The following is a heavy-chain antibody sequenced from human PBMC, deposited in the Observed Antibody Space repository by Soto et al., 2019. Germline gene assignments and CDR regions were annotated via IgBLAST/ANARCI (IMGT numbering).Heavy chain of an antibody. CDR3: ARRGLYYYDSSGAHAFDI. CDR2: IYYSGRT. D-gene: IGHD3-22*01. Sequence: PATLSLTCTVSVGSITRYYGICIRQPAVKGLEWIGYIYYSGRTNYNPSLKSRVTISVDTSKNQFSLKLSSVTAADTAVYYCARRGLYYYDSSGAHAFDIWGQGTMVTVS. CDR1: VGSITRYY. J-gene: IGHJ3*02. V-gene: IGHV4-59*01.